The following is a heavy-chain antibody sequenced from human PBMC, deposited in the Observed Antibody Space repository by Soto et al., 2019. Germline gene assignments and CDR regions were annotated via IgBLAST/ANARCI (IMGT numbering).Heavy chain of an antibody. CDR1: GFTFSSYG. V-gene: IGHV3-30*18. Sequence: GGSLRLSCAASGFTFSSYGMHWVRQAPGKGLEWVAVISYDGSNKYYADSVKGRFTISRDNSKNTLYLQMNSLRAEDTAVYYCAKILVAAAGTEKPDYWGQGTLVTVSS. CDR2: ISYDGSNK. D-gene: IGHD6-13*01. CDR3: AKILVAAAGTEKPDY. J-gene: IGHJ4*02.